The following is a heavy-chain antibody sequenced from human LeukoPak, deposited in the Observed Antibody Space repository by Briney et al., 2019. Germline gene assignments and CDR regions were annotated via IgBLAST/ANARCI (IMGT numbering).Heavy chain of an antibody. CDR1: GYTFTSYA. D-gene: IGHD3-10*01. Sequence: ASVKVSCKASGYTFTSYAMNWVRQAPGQGLEWMGWINTNTGNPTYAQGFTGRFVFSLDTSVSTAYLQISSLKAEDTAVYYCARGSGILWFGENNWFDPWGQGTLVTVSS. J-gene: IGHJ5*02. V-gene: IGHV7-4-1*02. CDR3: ARGSGILWFGENNWFDP. CDR2: INTNTGNP.